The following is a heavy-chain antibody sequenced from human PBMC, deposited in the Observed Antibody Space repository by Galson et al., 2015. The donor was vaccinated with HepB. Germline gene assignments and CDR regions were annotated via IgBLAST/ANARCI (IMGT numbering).Heavy chain of an antibody. CDR1: GFTFSNAW. V-gene: IGHV3-15*01. CDR2: IKSKTDGGTT. D-gene: IGHD3-10*01. CDR3: TSTMVRGVIMDYYYYGMDV. Sequence: SLRLSCAASGFTFSNAWMSWVRQAPGKGLEWVGRIKSKTDGGTTDYAAPVKGRFTISRDDSKNTLYLQMNSLKTEDTAVYYCTSTMVRGVIMDYYYYGMDVWGQGTTVTVSS. J-gene: IGHJ6*02.